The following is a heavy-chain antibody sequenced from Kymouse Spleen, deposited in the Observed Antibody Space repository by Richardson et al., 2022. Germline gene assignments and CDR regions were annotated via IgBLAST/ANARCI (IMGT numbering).Heavy chain of an antibody. V-gene: IGHV3-33*01. J-gene: IGHJ6*02. D-gene: IGHD6-19*01. CDR1: GFTFSSYG. CDR3: AREGDSSGWPYGMDV. CDR2: IWYDGSNK. Sequence: QVQLVESGGGVVQPGRSLRLSCAASGFTFSSYGMHWVRQAPGKGLEWVAVIWYDGSNKYYADSVKGRFTISRDNSKNTLYLQMNSLRAEDTAVYYCAREGDSSGWPYGMDVWGQGTTVTVSS.